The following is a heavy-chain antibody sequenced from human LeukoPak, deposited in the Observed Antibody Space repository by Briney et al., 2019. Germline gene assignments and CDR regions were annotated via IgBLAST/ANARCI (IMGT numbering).Heavy chain of an antibody. CDR1: GHTFTSYG. CDR2: ISAYNGNT. V-gene: IGHV1-18*04. D-gene: IGHD6-13*01. CDR3: AREKGAPGAGVFDY. J-gene: IGHJ4*02. Sequence: GASVKVSCKASGHTFTSYGISWVRQAPGQGLEWMGWISAYNGNTNYAQKLQGRVTMTTDTSTSTAYMELRSLRSDDTAVYYCAREKGAPGAGVFDYWGQGTLVTVSS.